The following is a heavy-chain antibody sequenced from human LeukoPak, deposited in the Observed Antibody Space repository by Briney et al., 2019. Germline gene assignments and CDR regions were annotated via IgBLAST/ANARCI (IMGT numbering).Heavy chain of an antibody. Sequence: PSETLSLTCTVSGGSISSSSYYWGWIRQPPGKGLEWIGSIYYSGSTYYNPSLKSRVTISVDTSKNQFSLKLSSVTAADTAVYYCATRRYDYVWGSYRYTLAEDYWGQGTLVTVSS. J-gene: IGHJ4*02. D-gene: IGHD3-16*02. CDR1: GGSISSSSYY. CDR2: IYYSGST. V-gene: IGHV4-39*07. CDR3: ATRRYDYVWGSYRYTLAEDY.